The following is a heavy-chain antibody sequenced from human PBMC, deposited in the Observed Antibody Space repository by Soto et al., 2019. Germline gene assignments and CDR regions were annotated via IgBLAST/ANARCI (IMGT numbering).Heavy chain of an antibody. D-gene: IGHD3-22*01. CDR3: ARAADSSGYYYDAFDI. V-gene: IGHV1-69*06. CDR2: IIPIFGTA. CDR1: GGTFSSYA. Sequence: ASVKVSCKASGGTFSSYAISWVRQAPGQGLEWMGGIIPIFGTANYAQKFQGRVTITADKSTSTAYMELSSLRSEDTAVYYCARAADSSGYYYDAFDIWGQGTTVTVSS. J-gene: IGHJ3*02.